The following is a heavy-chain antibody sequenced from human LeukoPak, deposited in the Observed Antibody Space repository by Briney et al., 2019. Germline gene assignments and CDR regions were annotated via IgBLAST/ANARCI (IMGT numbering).Heavy chain of an antibody. CDR3: ARQPGGSVGYAFDI. D-gene: IGHD4-23*01. Sequence: PSETLSLTCTVSGGSISSSSYYWGWIRQPPGKGLEWIGSIYYSGSTYYNPSLKSRVTISVDTSKNQFSLKPSSVTAADTAVYYCARQPGGSVGYAFDIWGQGTMVTVSS. CDR2: IYYSGST. J-gene: IGHJ3*02. CDR1: GGSISSSSYY. V-gene: IGHV4-39*01.